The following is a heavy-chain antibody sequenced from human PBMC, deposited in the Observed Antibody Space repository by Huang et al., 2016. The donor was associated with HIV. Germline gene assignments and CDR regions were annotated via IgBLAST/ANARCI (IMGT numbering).Heavy chain of an antibody. CDR2: ISPLHDTK. Sequence: QVQLVQSGAEMKKSGSSVKVSCKASGGTVSSFSFTWVRQAPGHGLEWMGGISPLHDTKDLAQKFRGRVTLTADESTNTAFMELSGLTSQDTAVYYCARGVGNSNRGFDIWGQGTLVTVS. V-gene: IGHV1-69*13. CDR3: ARGVGNSNRGFDI. J-gene: IGHJ4*02. D-gene: IGHD5-18*01. CDR1: GGTVSSFS.